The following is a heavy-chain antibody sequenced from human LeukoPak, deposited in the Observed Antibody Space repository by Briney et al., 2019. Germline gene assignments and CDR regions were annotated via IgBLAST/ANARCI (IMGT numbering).Heavy chain of an antibody. D-gene: IGHD3-16*01. CDR1: GFTFSSYA. J-gene: IGHJ3*02. V-gene: IGHV3-23*01. Sequence: GRSLRLSCAASGFTFSSYAMSWVRQAPGKGLEWVSAISGSGGSTYYADSVKGRFTISRDNSKNTLYLQMNSLRAEDTAVYYCDQGRWGSYHLWDAFDIWGQGTMVTVSS. CDR3: DQGRWGSYHLWDAFDI. CDR2: ISGSGGST.